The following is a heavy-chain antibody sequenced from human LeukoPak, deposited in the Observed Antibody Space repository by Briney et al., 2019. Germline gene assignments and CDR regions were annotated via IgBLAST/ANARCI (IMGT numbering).Heavy chain of an antibody. CDR2: INYRGSN. V-gene: IGHV4-39*07. CDR3: ARSILRYYFDSSGYYPYYFDY. CDR1: GGSFSSSSYY. D-gene: IGHD3-22*01. Sequence: SETLSLTCTVSGGSFSSSSYYWGWIRQPPGKGLEWVGSINYRGSNYHNSSLKSRVTMSVDTSKNQFSLKLSSVTAADTAVYYRARSILRYYFDSSGYYPYYFDYWGQGMLVTVSS. J-gene: IGHJ4*02.